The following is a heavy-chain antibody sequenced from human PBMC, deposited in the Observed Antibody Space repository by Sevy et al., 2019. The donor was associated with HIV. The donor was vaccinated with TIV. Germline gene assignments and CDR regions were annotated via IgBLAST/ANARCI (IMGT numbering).Heavy chain of an antibody. J-gene: IGHJ5*02. CDR1: GYSLSELP. Sequence: ASVEVSCKVSGYSLSELPMHWVQQAPGKGLEWMGGFDHEHRKTVYSQNFQGRVTMTEDTSTNTAYMELSSLRSEETAIYYCATYLHGTFFWRTWGQGTQVTVSS. CDR3: ATYLHGTFFWRT. V-gene: IGHV1-24*01. CDR2: FDHEHRKT. D-gene: IGHD1-1*01.